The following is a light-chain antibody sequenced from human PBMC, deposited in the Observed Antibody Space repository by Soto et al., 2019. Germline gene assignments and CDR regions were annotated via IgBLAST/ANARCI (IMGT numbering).Light chain of an antibody. CDR2: GVY. J-gene: IGKJ1*01. Sequence: IVLTQSPGTLSLSPGERATLSCRASQTGNNNYLAWYQHKSGQAPRLLIYGVYTRASGSPDRFSGSGSGTEFTLTITRLEPEDSAVYFCQHYGYSQWTFGQGTKVEIK. V-gene: IGKV3-20*01. CDR1: QTGNNNY. CDR3: QHYGYSQWT.